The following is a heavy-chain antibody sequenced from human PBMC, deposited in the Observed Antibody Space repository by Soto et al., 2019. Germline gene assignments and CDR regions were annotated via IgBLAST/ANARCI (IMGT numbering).Heavy chain of an antibody. V-gene: IGHV1-18*01. J-gene: IGHJ3*02. D-gene: IGHD2-15*01. CDR1: GYTFTSCG. Sequence: ASVKVSCKASGYTFTSCGISWVRQAPGQGLEWMGWISAYNGNTNYAQKLQGRVTMTTDTSTSTAYIELRSLRSDDTAVYYCARYRYCSGGSCPGAFDIWGQGTMVTVSS. CDR2: ISAYNGNT. CDR3: ARYRYCSGGSCPGAFDI.